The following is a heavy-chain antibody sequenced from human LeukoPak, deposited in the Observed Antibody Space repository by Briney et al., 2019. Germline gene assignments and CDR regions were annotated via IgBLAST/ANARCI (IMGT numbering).Heavy chain of an antibody. V-gene: IGHV3-53*01. CDR3: AKGKDYYDSSGYTDY. Sequence: GGSLRLSCAASGFSLSSKYMSWVGQAPGKGREGVSVIYSGGSTYYADSVKGRFTISRDKSKNTLFLQMNSLRAEDTAVYYCAKGKDYYDSSGYTDYWGQGTLVTVSS. CDR1: GFSLSSKY. J-gene: IGHJ4*02. D-gene: IGHD3-22*01. CDR2: IYSGGST.